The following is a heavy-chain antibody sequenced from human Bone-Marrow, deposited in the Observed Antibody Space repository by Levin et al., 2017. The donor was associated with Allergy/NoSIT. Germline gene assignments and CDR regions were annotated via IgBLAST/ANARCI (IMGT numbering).Heavy chain of an antibody. CDR1: GYTFSGYL. D-gene: IGHD2-15*01. CDR3: VRGGDIGVAAGATWDNYYYGMDV. V-gene: IGHV1-2*02. Sequence: PGASVKVSCKASGYTFSGYLMHWVRQAPGQGLEWMGWINANSGGTVYAQRFQGRVTMTRDTSISAAYMELTRLRSDDTALYYCVRGGDIGVAAGATWDNYYYGMDVWGQGTTVTVSS. CDR2: INANSGGT. J-gene: IGHJ6*02.